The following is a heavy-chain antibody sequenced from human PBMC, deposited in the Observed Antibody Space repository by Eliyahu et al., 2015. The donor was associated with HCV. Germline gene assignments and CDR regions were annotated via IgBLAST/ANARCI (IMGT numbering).Heavy chain of an antibody. CDR1: GFTFSSYW. CDR2: INSDGSST. V-gene: IGHV3-74*01. CDR3: ARGRNTMVRGVITITTSNWFDP. J-gene: IGHJ5*02. Sequence: EVQLVESGGGLVQPGGSXRLSCAASGFTFSSYWMHWVRQAPGKGLVWVSRINSDGSSTSYADSVKGRFTISRDNAKNTLYLQMNSLRAEDTAVYYCARGRNTMVRGVITITTSNWFDPWGQGTLVTVSS. D-gene: IGHD3-10*01.